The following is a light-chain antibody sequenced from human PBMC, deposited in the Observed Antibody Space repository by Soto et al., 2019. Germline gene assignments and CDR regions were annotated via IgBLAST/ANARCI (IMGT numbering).Light chain of an antibody. CDR2: KAS. V-gene: IGKV1-5*03. CDR3: QQYNTYPWT. CDR1: QSINNR. J-gene: IGKJ1*01. Sequence: DIQTTQSPSTLSASVGDRVTITCRASQSINNRLVWYQQKPGIAPILLIYKASSLQSGVPSRFSGSGSGTEFNFTISSLQPADFATYYCQQYNTYPWTFGHGTKVEI.